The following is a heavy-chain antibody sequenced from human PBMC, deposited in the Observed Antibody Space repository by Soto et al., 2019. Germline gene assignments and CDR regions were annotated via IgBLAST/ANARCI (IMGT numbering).Heavy chain of an antibody. J-gene: IGHJ6*02. CDR3: GRDQGLIAVAGLYYYYGMDV. CDR2: IYYSGST. D-gene: IGHD6-19*01. CDR1: GGSISNYY. V-gene: IGHV4-59*01. Sequence: ETLSLTCIVSGGSISNYYWSWIRQPPGKGLEWIGYIYYSGSTNYNPSLKSRVTISVDTSKNQFSLKLSSVTAADTAVYYCGRDQGLIAVAGLYYYYGMDVWGQGTTVTVSS.